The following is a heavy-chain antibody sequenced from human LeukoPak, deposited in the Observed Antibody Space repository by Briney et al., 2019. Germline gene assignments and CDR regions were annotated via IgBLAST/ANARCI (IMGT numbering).Heavy chain of an antibody. CDR2: IYYSGST. J-gene: IGHJ4*02. CDR3: ARGGIVLMVYAPFDY. V-gene: IGHV4-61*01. CDR1: GSSVSSGSYY. Sequence: SETLSLTCTVSGSSVSSGSYYWSWIRQPPGKGLEWIGYIYYSGSTNYNPSLKSRVTISVDTSKNQFSLKLSSVTAADTAVYYCARGGIVLMVYAPFDYWGQGTLVTVSS. D-gene: IGHD2-8*01.